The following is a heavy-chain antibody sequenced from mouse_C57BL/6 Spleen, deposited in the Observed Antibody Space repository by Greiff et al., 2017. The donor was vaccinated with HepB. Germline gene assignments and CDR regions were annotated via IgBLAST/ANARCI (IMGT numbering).Heavy chain of an antibody. J-gene: IGHJ4*01. CDR2: IHPNSGST. Sequence: VQLQQSGAELVKPGASVKLSCKASGYTFTSYWMHWVKQRPGQGLEWIGMIHPNSGSTNYNEKFKSKATLTVDKSSSTAYMQLSSLTSEDSAVYYCARLTGTEAMDYGGQGTSVTVSS. V-gene: IGHV1-64*01. CDR1: GYTFTSYW. D-gene: IGHD4-1*01. CDR3: ARLTGTEAMDY.